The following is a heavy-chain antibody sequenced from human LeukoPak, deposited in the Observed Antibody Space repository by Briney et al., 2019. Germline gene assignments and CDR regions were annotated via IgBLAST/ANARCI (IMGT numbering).Heavy chain of an antibody. Sequence: GGSLRLSCAASGFTFSSFGMHWVRQAPGKGLEWVSGISGSGDSTYYADSVKGRFTTSRDNSKNTLYLQMNSLRAEDTAVYYCARRSGIAVAGAFDYWGQGTLVTVSS. CDR2: ISGSGDST. D-gene: IGHD6-19*01. V-gene: IGHV3-23*01. CDR3: ARRSGIAVAGAFDY. J-gene: IGHJ4*02. CDR1: GFTFSSFG.